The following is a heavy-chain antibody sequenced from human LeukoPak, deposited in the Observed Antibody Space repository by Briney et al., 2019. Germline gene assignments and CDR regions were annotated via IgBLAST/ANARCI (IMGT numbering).Heavy chain of an antibody. CDR3: ARGQSFFGSGSSDAFDI. Sequence: GASVKVSCKASGYTFTSYDINWVRQATGQGLEWMGWMNPNSGNTGYAQKFQGRVTMTRNTSISTAYMELSSLRSEDTAVYYCARGQSFFGSGSSDAFDIWGQGTMVTVSS. D-gene: IGHD3-10*01. J-gene: IGHJ3*02. CDR2: MNPNSGNT. CDR1: GYTFTSYD. V-gene: IGHV1-8*01.